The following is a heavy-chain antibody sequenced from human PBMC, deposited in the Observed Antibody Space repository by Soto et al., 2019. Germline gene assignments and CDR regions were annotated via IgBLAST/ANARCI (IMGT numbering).Heavy chain of an antibody. CDR3: ASRPPGCGPKY. Sequence: SETLSLTCSVSGDSISSYFCSWIRQPPGKGPEWIGYVYHSGRTDYNPSLTSRVSISLDTSKNQFSLNLNSVTAADTAVYYCASRPPGCGPKYWGQGTLVTVSS. CDR2: VYHSGRT. CDR1: GDSISSYF. D-gene: IGHD2-21*01. J-gene: IGHJ4*02. V-gene: IGHV4-59*01.